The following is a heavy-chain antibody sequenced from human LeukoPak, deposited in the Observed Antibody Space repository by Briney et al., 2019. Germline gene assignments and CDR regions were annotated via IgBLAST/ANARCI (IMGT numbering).Heavy chain of an antibody. Sequence: SVKVSCKASGGTFSSYAISWVRQAPGQGLEWMGMIIPIFGTANYAQKFQGRVTFTTDESTSTAYMELSSLRSEDTAVYYCARSSVAISTGIKVDYWGQGTLVTVSS. V-gene: IGHV1-69*05. CDR1: GGTFSSYA. CDR2: IIPIFGTA. D-gene: IGHD3-3*01. J-gene: IGHJ4*02. CDR3: ARSSVAISTGIKVDY.